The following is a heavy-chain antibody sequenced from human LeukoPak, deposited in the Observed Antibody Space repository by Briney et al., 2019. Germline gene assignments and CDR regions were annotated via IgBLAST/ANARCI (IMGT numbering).Heavy chain of an antibody. D-gene: IGHD6-13*01. V-gene: IGHV3-7*01. Sequence: GGSLSLSCAASGFTFSNYWLGWVRQPPGKGLEWVANIKQDGSEKRYVDPVKGRFTISRDNAKNSLYLQMNSLRAEDTAVYYCARDMIAAADNWFDPWGQGTLVTVSS. CDR2: IKQDGSEK. CDR3: ARDMIAAADNWFDP. J-gene: IGHJ5*02. CDR1: GFTFSNYW.